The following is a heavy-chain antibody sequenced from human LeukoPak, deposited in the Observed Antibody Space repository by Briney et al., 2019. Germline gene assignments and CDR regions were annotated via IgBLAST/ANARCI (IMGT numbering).Heavy chain of an antibody. V-gene: IGHV4-39*07. Sequence: PSETLSLTCTVSGGSISSSGYYWGWIRQPPGKGLEWIGSIYSSGSTYYNPSLKSRVTISVDTSKNQFSLKLSSVTAADTAVYYCARIADYGSNSQSLGDFWGQGTLATVSS. CDR1: GGSISSSGYY. CDR2: IYSSGST. CDR3: ARIADYGSNSQSLGDF. D-gene: IGHD4-23*01. J-gene: IGHJ4*02.